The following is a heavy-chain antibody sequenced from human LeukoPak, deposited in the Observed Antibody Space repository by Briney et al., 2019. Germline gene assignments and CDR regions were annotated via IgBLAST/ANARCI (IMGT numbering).Heavy chain of an antibody. D-gene: IGHD6-13*01. CDR2: IYTSGNT. CDR3: ARQGGYSSPFSV. CDR1: GGAITSYY. J-gene: IGHJ6*04. Sequence: SETLSLTCTVSGGAITSYYWSWIRQTPGKGLDWIGYIYTSGNTNYNPSLKSRVTLSVDTSRNQFSLRLSSVIAADTAVYYCARQGGYSSPFSVWGKGTTVAVSS. V-gene: IGHV4-4*09.